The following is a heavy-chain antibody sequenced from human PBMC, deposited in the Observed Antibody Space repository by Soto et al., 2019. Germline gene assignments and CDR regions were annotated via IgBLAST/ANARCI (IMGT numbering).Heavy chain of an antibody. J-gene: IGHJ6*02. V-gene: IGHV3-11*06. Sequence: PGGSLRLSCAASGFTFSDYYMSWIRQAPGKGLEWVSYISSSSSYTNYADSVKGRFTISRDNAKNSLYLQMNSLRAEDTAVYYCARDVFGELVSGVLESFYYYGMDVWGQGTTVTVSS. CDR3: ARDVFGELVSGVLESFYYYGMDV. D-gene: IGHD3-10*02. CDR1: GFTFSDYY. CDR2: ISSSSSYT.